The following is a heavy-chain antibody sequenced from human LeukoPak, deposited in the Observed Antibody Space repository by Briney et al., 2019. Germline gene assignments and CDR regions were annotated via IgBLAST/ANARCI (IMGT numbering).Heavy chain of an antibody. V-gene: IGHV3-48*03. J-gene: IGHJ6*04. Sequence: QAGGSLRLSCVASGFTFSSYEMNWVHQAPGKGLEWLSYISSSGSTIYYAESVKGRFTISRDNAKNSLYLQMNSLRAEDTAVYYCAELGITMIGGVWGKGTTVTISS. CDR2: ISSSGSTI. D-gene: IGHD3-10*02. CDR3: AELGITMIGGV. CDR1: GFTFSSYE.